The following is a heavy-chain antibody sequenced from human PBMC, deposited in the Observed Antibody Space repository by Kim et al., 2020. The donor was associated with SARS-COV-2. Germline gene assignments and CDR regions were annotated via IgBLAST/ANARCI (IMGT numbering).Heavy chain of an antibody. V-gene: IGHV4-34*01. Sequence: SETLSLTCAVYGGSFSGYYWSWIRQPPGKGLEWIGEINHSGSTNYNPSLKSRVTISVDTSKNQFSLKLSSVTAADTAVYYCARDIAVAGTFYYYYGMDVWGQGTTVTVSS. CDR3: ARDIAVAGTFYYYYGMDV. CDR1: GGSFSGYY. J-gene: IGHJ6*02. CDR2: INHSGST. D-gene: IGHD6-19*01.